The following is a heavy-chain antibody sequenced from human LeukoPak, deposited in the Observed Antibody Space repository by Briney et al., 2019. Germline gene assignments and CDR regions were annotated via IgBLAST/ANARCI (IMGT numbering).Heavy chain of an antibody. V-gene: IGHV4-34*01. Sequence: SETLSLTCAVYGGSFSGYYWSWIRQPPGKGLEWIGEINHSGSTNYNPPLKSRVTISVDTFKNQFSLKLSSVTAADTAVYYCARGRGRYCSSTSCYSTRYYMDVWGKGTTVTVSS. CDR1: GGSFSGYY. CDR2: INHSGST. D-gene: IGHD2-2*01. J-gene: IGHJ6*03. CDR3: ARGRGRYCSSTSCYSTRYYMDV.